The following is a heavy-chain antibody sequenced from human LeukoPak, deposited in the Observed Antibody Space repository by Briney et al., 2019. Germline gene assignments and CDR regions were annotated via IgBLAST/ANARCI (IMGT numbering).Heavy chain of an antibody. J-gene: IGHJ4*02. D-gene: IGHD2-2*01. Sequence: GASVKVSCKASGYTFTGYYIHWVRQAPGQGLEWMGWINPNSGGTNYAQKFQGRVTMTRDTSISTAYMELSRLRSDDTAVYYCARGDIVVVPAAPVLWGQGTLVTVSS. V-gene: IGHV1-2*02. CDR3: ARGDIVVVPAAPVL. CDR1: GYTFTGYY. CDR2: INPNSGGT.